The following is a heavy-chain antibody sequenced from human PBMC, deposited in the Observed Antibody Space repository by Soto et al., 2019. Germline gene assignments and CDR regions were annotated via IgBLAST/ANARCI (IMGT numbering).Heavy chain of an antibody. CDR3: TTLRLDP. CDR1: GYTFTALY. V-gene: IGHV1-2*02. Sequence: AAVKVSCKASGYTFTALYMNWVRQAPGQGLEWMGWVNPNTGLTKYAQKFQGRVIMTRDTSINTAYMELSDLTSDDTAVYYCTTLRLDPWGQGTLVTVSS. CDR2: VNPNTGLT. D-gene: IGHD3-9*01. J-gene: IGHJ5*02.